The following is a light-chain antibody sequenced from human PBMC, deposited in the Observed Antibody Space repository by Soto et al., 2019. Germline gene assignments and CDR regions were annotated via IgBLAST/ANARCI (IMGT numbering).Light chain of an antibody. CDR1: QSVSSN. CDR2: GAS. CDR3: QQYNNWPTT. Sequence: EIVMTQSAATLSVSPGERATLSCRASQSVSSNLAWYQQKPGQAPRLLIYGASTRATGIPARFSGSGSGTEFTLTISSLQSEDFAVYYCQQYNNWPTTFGPGT. J-gene: IGKJ3*01. V-gene: IGKV3-15*01.